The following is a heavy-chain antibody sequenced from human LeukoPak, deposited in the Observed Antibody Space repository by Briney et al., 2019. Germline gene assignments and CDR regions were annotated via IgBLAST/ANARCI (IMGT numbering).Heavy chain of an antibody. J-gene: IGHJ4*02. CDR3: AGYYYGSGSYYRKGYY. CDR1: GFTFSSYA. V-gene: IGHV3-23*01. CDR2: ISGSGGST. Sequence: GGPLRLSCAASGFTFSSYAMSWVRQAPGKGLEWVSGISGSGGSTYYAESVKGRFTISRDNSKNTLYLQMNSLRAEDTAVYYCAGYYYGSGSYYRKGYYWGQGTLVTVSS. D-gene: IGHD3-10*01.